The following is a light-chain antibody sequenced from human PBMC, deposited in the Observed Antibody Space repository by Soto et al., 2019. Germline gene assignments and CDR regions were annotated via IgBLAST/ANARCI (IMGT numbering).Light chain of an antibody. Sequence: DIQMTQSPSSLSASVGDRVTITGRASQTISTYLNWYQQKPGKAPRLLIYDASSLLSGVPSRFSGSGSGTDFTLTIASLQPEDFATYYCLQHNTFPWTFGQGTKVDIK. V-gene: IGKV1-39*01. CDR3: LQHNTFPWT. J-gene: IGKJ1*01. CDR2: DAS. CDR1: QTISTY.